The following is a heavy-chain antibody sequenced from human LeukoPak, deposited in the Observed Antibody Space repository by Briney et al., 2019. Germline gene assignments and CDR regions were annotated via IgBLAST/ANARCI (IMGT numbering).Heavy chain of an antibody. CDR2: INPNSGGT. Sequence: ASVKVSCKASGYTFTGYYMHWVRQAPGQGLEWKGWINPNSGGTNYAQKFQGRVTMTRDTSISTAYMELSRLRSDDTAVYYCARDHNLELVFDFWGQGTLVTVSS. CDR3: ARDHNLELVFDF. D-gene: IGHD6-13*01. J-gene: IGHJ4*02. V-gene: IGHV1-2*02. CDR1: GYTFTGYY.